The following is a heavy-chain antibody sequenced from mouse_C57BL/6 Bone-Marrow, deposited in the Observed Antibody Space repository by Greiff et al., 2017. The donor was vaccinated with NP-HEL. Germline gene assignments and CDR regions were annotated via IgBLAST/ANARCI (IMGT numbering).Heavy chain of an antibody. V-gene: IGHV14-4*01. J-gene: IGHJ2*01. D-gene: IGHD2-4*01. CDR3: TTIYYDYVSY. Sequence: VQLQQSGAELVRPGASVKLSCTASGFNIKDDYMHWVKQRPEQGLEWIGWIDPENGDTEYASKFQGKATITADTSSNTAYLQLSSLTSEDTAVYYCTTIYYDYVSYWGQGTTLTVSS. CDR1: GFNIKDDY. CDR2: IDPENGDT.